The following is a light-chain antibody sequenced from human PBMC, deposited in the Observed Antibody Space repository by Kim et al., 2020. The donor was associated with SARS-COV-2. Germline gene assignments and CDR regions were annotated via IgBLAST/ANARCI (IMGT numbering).Light chain of an antibody. CDR3: TQSTHWPMT. J-gene: IGKJ5*01. CDR2: KVS. CDR1: QSLVHRDGNTY. Sequence: PASNSCRSRQSLVHRDGNTYLNWIQQRPGQSPRRLIYKVSNRDSGVPDRFSGSGSGTDFTLKISRVEAEDAGVYYCTQSTHWPMTFGQGTRLEIK. V-gene: IGKV2-30*02.